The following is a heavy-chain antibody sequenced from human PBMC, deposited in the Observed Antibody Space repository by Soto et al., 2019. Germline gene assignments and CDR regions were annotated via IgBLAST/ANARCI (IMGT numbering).Heavy chain of an antibody. D-gene: IGHD2-15*01. CDR1: GYTFHSYG. Sequence: QVQLVQSGAEVKKPGASVKVSCKASGYTFHSYGISWVRQAPGQGLEWMGWVAAYRDDTHSAHKFQGRVTMTTDTSTSKAYMELRSLISDDTAVYYCARDWYCSGGSCYDTFDIWGQGTMVTVSS. V-gene: IGHV1-18*01. CDR2: VAAYRDDT. CDR3: ARDWYCSGGSCYDTFDI. J-gene: IGHJ3*02.